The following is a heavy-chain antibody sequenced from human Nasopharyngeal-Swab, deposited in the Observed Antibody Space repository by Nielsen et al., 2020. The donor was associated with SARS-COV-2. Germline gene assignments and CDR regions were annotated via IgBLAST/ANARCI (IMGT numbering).Heavy chain of an antibody. Sequence: GGSLRLSCAASGFTFRSYSMNWVRQAPGKGLEWVSYISSSGSPVYSADSVKARFTISRDNAKNSLYLQMNSLRAEDTAVYYCARDLAVGATAPDYFDYWGQGTLVTVSS. D-gene: IGHD1-26*01. J-gene: IGHJ4*02. V-gene: IGHV3-48*01. CDR3: ARDLAVGATAPDYFDY. CDR1: GFTFRSYS. CDR2: ISSSGSPV.